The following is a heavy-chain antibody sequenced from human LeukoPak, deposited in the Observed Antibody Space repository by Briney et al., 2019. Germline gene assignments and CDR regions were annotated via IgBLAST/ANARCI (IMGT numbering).Heavy chain of an antibody. CDR1: GYSISSDKY. J-gene: IGHJ5*02. CDR3: ARSHSGWQGHNNWFDP. D-gene: IGHD6-19*01. CDR2: IYHTGST. Sequence: PSETLSLTCEVSGYSISSDKYWGWIRQPPRKGLEWIGSIYHTGSTYYNPSLKSRVSISVDTSKNQFSLKFTSVTAADTAVYYCARSHSGWQGHNNWFDPWGQGTLVTVSS. V-gene: IGHV4-38-2*01.